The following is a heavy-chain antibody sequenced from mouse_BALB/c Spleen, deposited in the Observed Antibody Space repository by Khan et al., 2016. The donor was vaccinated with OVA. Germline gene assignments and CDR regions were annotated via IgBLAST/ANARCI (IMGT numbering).Heavy chain of an antibody. D-gene: IGHD1-1*01. J-gene: IGHJ3*01. Sequence: EVQLVESGGDLVKPGGSLKLSCAASGFTFSNYAMSWVRQTPEKRLEWVASISSGGTTYFPDSVKGRFTISRDNGRNILYLQMSSMRSDDTAMYYCARDYLFTYWGQGTLVTVSA. CDR3: ARDYLFTY. CDR1: GFTFSNYA. V-gene: IGHV5-6-5*01. CDR2: ISSGGTT.